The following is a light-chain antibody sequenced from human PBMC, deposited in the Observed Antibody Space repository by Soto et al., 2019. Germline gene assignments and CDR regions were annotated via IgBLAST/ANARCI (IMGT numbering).Light chain of an antibody. CDR3: AAWDDSLNGLV. V-gene: IGLV1-44*01. CDR2: NNN. Sequence: QLVLTQPPSASGTPGQRVTISCSGSSSNIGSNTVNWYQQLPGTAPKLLIYNNNHRPSGVPDRFSGSKSGTSASLAISGLQSEDEADYYCAAWDDSLNGLVFGTGTKLTVL. J-gene: IGLJ1*01. CDR1: SSNIGSNT.